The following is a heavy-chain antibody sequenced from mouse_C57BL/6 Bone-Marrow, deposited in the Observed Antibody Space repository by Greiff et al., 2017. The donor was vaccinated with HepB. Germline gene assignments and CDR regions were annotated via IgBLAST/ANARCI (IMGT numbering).Heavy chain of an antibody. D-gene: IGHD3-1*01. J-gene: IGHJ4*01. V-gene: IGHV2-2*01. CDR2: IWSGGST. Sequence: QVQLQQSGPGLVQPSQSLSITCTVSGFSLTSYGVHWVRQSPGKGLEWLGVIWSGGSTDDNAAFISRLSISKDNSKSQVFFKMNSLQAYDAAIYYCARGGLLWDAMDYWGQGTSVTVAS. CDR1: GFSLTSYG. CDR3: ARGGLLWDAMDY.